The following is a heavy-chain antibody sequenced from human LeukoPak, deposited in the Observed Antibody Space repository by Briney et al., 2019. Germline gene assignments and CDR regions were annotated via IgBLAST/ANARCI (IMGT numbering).Heavy chain of an antibody. V-gene: IGHV3-21*01. Sequence: GGSLRLSCAASGFTFSSYSMNWVRQAPGKGLEWVSPISSSSSYIYYADSVKGRFTISRDNAKNSLSLQMNSLIDEDTAAYYCAREPEFDIGGKGTMVTVS. CDR1: GFTFSSYS. CDR2: ISSSSSYI. CDR3: AREPEFDI. J-gene: IGHJ3*02.